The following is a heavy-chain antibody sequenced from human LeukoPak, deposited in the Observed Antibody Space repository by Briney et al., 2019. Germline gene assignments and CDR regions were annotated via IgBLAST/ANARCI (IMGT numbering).Heavy chain of an antibody. Sequence: GGSLRLSCAASGFTFSSSAMSWVRQAPGKGLEWVSAISNNGGYTYYADSVQGRFTISRDNSKSTLCLQVNSLRAEDTAVYYCAKDRGYCSGGSCYEGGFDYWGQGTLVTVSS. CDR2: ISNNGGYT. CDR1: GFTFSSSA. J-gene: IGHJ4*02. D-gene: IGHD2-15*01. CDR3: AKDRGYCSGGSCYEGGFDY. V-gene: IGHV3-23*01.